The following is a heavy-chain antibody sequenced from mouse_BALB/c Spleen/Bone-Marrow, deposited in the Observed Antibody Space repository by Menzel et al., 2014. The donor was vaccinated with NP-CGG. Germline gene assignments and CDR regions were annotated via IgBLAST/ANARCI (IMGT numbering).Heavy chain of an antibody. CDR1: GYSFTSYW. Sequence: QVQLKESGPQLVRPGASVKISCKASGYSFTSYWMHWVKQRPGQGLEWIGMIDPSDSETRLNQMFKDKATLTVDKSSSTAYMQLSSPTSEDSAVYCGASYGGSPAWFAYWGQGTLVTVSA. J-gene: IGHJ3*01. D-gene: IGHD6-1*01. CDR2: IDPSDSET. V-gene: IGHV1S126*01. CDR3: ASYGGSPAWFAY.